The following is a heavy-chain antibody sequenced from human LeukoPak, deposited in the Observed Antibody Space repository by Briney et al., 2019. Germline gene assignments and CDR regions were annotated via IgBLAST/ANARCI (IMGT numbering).Heavy chain of an antibody. V-gene: IGHV3-21*01. D-gene: IGHD2-2*01. CDR2: ISSSSSYI. CDR3: ATKTHCSSTSCYFGEQSDAFDI. Sequence: GGSLRLSCAASGFTFSSYSMNWVRQAPGKGLEWVSSISSSSSYIYYADSVKGRFTISRDNAKNSLYLQMNSLRAEDTAVYYCATKTHCSSTSCYFGEQSDAFDIWGQGTMVTVSS. J-gene: IGHJ3*02. CDR1: GFTFSSYS.